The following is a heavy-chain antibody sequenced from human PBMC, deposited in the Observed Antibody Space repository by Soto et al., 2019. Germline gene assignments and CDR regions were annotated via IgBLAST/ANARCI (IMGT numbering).Heavy chain of an antibody. D-gene: IGHD2-21*01. V-gene: IGHV1-18*04. CDR3: ARFPMNHCGVECYHDDY. Sequence: ASVKFSCKATGYTFTSYGFSWERQTPGQGLEWMVWISAYNGNTNYAQKLLGRVTMTTDTYTSTDYMETRSLRSDDTDVYYCARFPMNHCGVECYHDDYWRQGHLVPVSS. J-gene: IGHJ4*02. CDR2: ISAYNGNT. CDR1: GYTFTSYG.